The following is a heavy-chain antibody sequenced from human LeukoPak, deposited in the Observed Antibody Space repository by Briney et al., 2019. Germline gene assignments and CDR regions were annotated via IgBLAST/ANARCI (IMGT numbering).Heavy chain of an antibody. D-gene: IGHD5-24*01. V-gene: IGHV3-30*18. J-gene: IGHJ4*02. CDR1: GFTFNSYG. CDR3: AKSLSDGYDY. Sequence: GRSLRLSCAASGFTFNSYGLHWVRQAPGKGLEWVAVVSYDGSFKYYTDSVKGRFTISRDNSKNTLHLQMNSLRAEDTAVYYCAKSLSDGYDYWGQGTPVTVSS. CDR2: VSYDGSFK.